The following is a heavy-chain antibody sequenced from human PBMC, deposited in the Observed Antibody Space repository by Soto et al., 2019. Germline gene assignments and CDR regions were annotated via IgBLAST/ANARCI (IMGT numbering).Heavy chain of an antibody. D-gene: IGHD2-2*03. CDR2: IYPGDSDT. J-gene: IGHJ5*02. CDR1: GYSFTSYW. V-gene: IGHV5-51*01. CDR3: AGSYGYCSSTSCYSGWFDP. Sequence: PGESLKISCKGSGYSFTSYWIGWVRQMPGKGLEWMGIIYPGDSDTRYSPSFQGQVTISADKSISTAYLQWSSLKASDTAMYYCAGSYGYCSSTSCYSGWFDPWGQGTLVTVS.